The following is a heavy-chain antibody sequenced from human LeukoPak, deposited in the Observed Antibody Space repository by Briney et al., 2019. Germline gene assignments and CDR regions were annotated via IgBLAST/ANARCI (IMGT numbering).Heavy chain of an antibody. Sequence: PGGSLRLSCAASGFTFSIYSINWVRQAPGKGLEWVSFITGNSNYIYYADSVKGRFTISRDNAKNSLYLQMNSLRADDTAVYYCARVSESYHDYWGQGTLVTVSS. CDR1: GFTFSIYS. D-gene: IGHD1-26*01. CDR3: ARVSESYHDY. V-gene: IGHV3-21*01. J-gene: IGHJ4*02. CDR2: ITGNSNYI.